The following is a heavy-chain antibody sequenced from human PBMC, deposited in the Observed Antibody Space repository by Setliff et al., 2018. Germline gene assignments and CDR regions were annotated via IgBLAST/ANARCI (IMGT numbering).Heavy chain of an antibody. Sequence: ASVKVSCKASGYTFSNFGFSWVRQAPGQGLEWMGWISAYNGNTNYAQRLRGRVTITTDESTSTAFMQLSSLRSEDTAVYYCVREGVDSRSSTDYRYYMDVWGKGTTVTVSS. CDR1: GYTFSNFG. CDR3: VREGVDSRSSTDYRYYMDV. CDR2: ISAYNGNT. V-gene: IGHV1-18*01. J-gene: IGHJ6*03. D-gene: IGHD3-22*01.